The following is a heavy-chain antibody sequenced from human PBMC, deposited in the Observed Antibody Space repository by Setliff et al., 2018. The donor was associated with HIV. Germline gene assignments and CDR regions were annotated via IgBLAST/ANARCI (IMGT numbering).Heavy chain of an antibody. CDR2: VNTETGNP. J-gene: IGHJ4*02. CDR3: ARVGSGWSTFDY. Sequence: ASVKVSCKASGYTLTTYAISWVRQAPGQGLEWMGWVNTETGNPMYAQGFRGRFVFSLDTSVSTAFLQINRLKAEDTAKYYCARVGSGWSTFDYWGQGALVTVSS. D-gene: IGHD6-13*01. CDR1: GYTLTTYA. V-gene: IGHV7-4-1*02.